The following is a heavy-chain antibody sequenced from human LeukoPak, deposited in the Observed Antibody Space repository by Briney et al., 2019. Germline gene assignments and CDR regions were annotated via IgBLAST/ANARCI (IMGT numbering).Heavy chain of an antibody. J-gene: IGHJ6*02. D-gene: IGHD6-13*01. CDR3: ASSIAAASYYYYGMDV. CDR1: GGSISSYY. CDR2: IYYSGST. V-gene: IGHV4-59*01. Sequence: SETLSLTCTVSGGSISSYYWSWIRQPPGKGLEWIGYIYYSGSTNYNPSLKSRVTISVDTSKNQFSLKLSSVTAADTAVYYCASSIAAASYYYYGMDVWGQGTTVTVSS.